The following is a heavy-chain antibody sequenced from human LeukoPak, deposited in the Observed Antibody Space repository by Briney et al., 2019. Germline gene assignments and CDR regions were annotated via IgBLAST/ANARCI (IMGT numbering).Heavy chain of an antibody. J-gene: IGHJ4*02. V-gene: IGHV3-7*03. CDR3: AGTHYFDSSGYYYSGGFFDC. D-gene: IGHD3-22*01. CDR2: IKQDGSKK. CDR1: GFPFSSYW. Sequence: GGSLRLSCVASGFPFSSYWMTWVRQAPGKGLEWVANIKQDGSKKSYVDSVKGRFTISRDNAKNSLYLQMNSLTAEDTAVYYCAGTHYFDSSGYYYSGGFFDCWGQGTLVTVSS.